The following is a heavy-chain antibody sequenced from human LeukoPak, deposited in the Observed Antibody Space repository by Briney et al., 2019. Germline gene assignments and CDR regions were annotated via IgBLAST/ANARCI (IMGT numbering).Heavy chain of an antibody. J-gene: IGHJ4*02. V-gene: IGHV3-7*01. Sequence: AGGSLRLSCAASGFTFSSYGMHWVRQAPGKGLEWVANIKQDGSEKYYVDSVKGRFTISRDNAKNSLYLQMNSLRAEDTAVYYCARVGEDSSGYYHPFDYWGQGTLVTVSS. CDR2: IKQDGSEK. D-gene: IGHD3-22*01. CDR3: ARVGEDSSGYYHPFDY. CDR1: GFTFSSYG.